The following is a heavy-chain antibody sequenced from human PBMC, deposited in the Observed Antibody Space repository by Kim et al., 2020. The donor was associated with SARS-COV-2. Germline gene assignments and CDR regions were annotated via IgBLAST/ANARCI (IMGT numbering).Heavy chain of an antibody. Sequence: TWSNQPLQSRVPISIDTSKNQFSLKLSSVTAADTALYYCARHGHNHYYDYWGQGTLVTVSS. D-gene: IGHD1-20*01. V-gene: IGHV4-39*01. J-gene: IGHJ4*02. CDR2: T. CDR3: ARHGHNHYYDY.